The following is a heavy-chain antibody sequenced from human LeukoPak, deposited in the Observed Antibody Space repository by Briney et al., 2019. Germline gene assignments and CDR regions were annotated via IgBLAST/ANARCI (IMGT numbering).Heavy chain of an antibody. V-gene: IGHV3-30*01. CDR3: AKGGTSWTIDY. J-gene: IGHJ4*02. Sequence: GSKKYYADSVKGRFTISRDNSKNTLYLQMNSLRAEDTAVYYCAKGGTSWTIDYWGQGTLVTVSS. D-gene: IGHD2-2*01. CDR2: GSKK.